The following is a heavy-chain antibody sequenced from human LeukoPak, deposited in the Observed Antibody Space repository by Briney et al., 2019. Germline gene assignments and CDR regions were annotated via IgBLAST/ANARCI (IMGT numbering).Heavy chain of an antibody. D-gene: IGHD6-13*01. J-gene: IGHJ4*02. CDR1: GGTFSSYT. CDR2: IIPILGIA. V-gene: IGHV1-69*02. Sequence: SVKVSCKASGGTFSSYTISWVRQAPGQGLEWMGRIIPILGIANYAQKFQGRVTITADKSTSTAYMELSSLRSEDTAVYYCARSDGIAAAGKEYFDYWGQGTLVTVSS. CDR3: ARSDGIAAAGKEYFDY.